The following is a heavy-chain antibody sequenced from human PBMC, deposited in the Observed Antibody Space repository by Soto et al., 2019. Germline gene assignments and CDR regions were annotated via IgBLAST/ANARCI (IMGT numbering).Heavy chain of an antibody. CDR2: ISYDGSNK. CDR3: AASVTTAGGFDI. J-gene: IGHJ3*02. V-gene: IGHV3-30*14. Sequence: PGGSLRLSCAASGFTFSSYAMHWVRQAPGKGLEWVAVISYDGSNKYYADSVKGRLTISRDKTKNTLSLQMDSLKVDETAVYYCAASVTTAGGFDIWGQGTMVTVSS. D-gene: IGHD4-17*01. CDR1: GFTFSSYA.